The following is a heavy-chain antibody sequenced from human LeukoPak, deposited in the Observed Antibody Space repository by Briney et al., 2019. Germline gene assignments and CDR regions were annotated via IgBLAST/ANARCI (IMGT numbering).Heavy chain of an antibody. V-gene: IGHV4-34*01. CDR3: ARLWGLGYCSSTSCPSRDY. CDR1: GGSFSGYY. Sequence: SETLSLTCAVYGGSFSGYYWSWIRQPPGKGLEWIGEINHSGSTNYNPSLKSRVTISVDTSKNQFSLKLSSVTAADTAVYYCARLWGLGYCSSTSCPSRDYWGQGTLVTVSS. J-gene: IGHJ4*02. D-gene: IGHD2-2*01. CDR2: INHSGST.